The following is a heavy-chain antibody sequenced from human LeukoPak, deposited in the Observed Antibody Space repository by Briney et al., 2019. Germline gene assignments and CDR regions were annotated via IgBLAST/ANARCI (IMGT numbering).Heavy chain of an antibody. J-gene: IGHJ4*02. Sequence: GGSLRLSCAASGFTFSSYAMHWVRQAPGKGLEWVAVISYDGSNKYYADSVKGRFTISRDNSKNTLYLQMNSLRAEDTAVYYCAKNRYSGYDPYFDYWGQGTLVTVSS. CDR3: AKNRYSGYDPYFDY. D-gene: IGHD5-12*01. CDR1: GFTFSSYA. V-gene: IGHV3-30*04. CDR2: ISYDGSNK.